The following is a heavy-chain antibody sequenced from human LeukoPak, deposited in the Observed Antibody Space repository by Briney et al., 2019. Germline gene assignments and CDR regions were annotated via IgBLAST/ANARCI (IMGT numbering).Heavy chain of an antibody. CDR1: GYTFTDYY. Sequence: ASVKVSCKASGYTFTDYYIHWVRQAPGQGLMWMGWINPHTGVTTYAQSLQGRVTLTRDTSTTTTYMELRSLRSDDTAVYYCARDIVATIRPDGYYMDVWGKGTTVTISS. CDR2: INPHTGVT. J-gene: IGHJ6*03. V-gene: IGHV1-2*02. D-gene: IGHD5-12*01. CDR3: ARDIVATIRPDGYYMDV.